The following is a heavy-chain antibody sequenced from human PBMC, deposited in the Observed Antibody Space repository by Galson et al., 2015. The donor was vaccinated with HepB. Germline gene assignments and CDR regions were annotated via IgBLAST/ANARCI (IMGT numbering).Heavy chain of an antibody. D-gene: IGHD2-2*01. CDR1: GFTFDDYT. Sequence: SLRLSCAASGFTFDDYTMNWVRQAPGKGLEWVSLISRDDGSTYYADSVKGRFTISRDNSKNSLYLQMNSLRTEDTALYYCAKDQRCSSTSCYSRPPGNYCYGMDVWGQGTTVTVSS. V-gene: IGHV3-43*01. J-gene: IGHJ6*02. CDR2: ISRDDGST. CDR3: AKDQRCSSTSCYSRPPGNYCYGMDV.